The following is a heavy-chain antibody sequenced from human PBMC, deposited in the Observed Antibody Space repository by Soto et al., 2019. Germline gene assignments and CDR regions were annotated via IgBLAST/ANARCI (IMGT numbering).Heavy chain of an antibody. CDR3: AREATYYDFWSGYYPYFDY. CDR2: ISYDGSNK. D-gene: IGHD3-3*01. J-gene: IGHJ4*02. Sequence: QVQLVESGGGVVQPGRSLRLSCAASGFTFSRYAMHWVRQAPGKGLEWVAVISYDGSNKYYADYVKGRFTISRDNSKNTLYLQMNSLRAEDTAVYYCAREATYYDFWSGYYPYFDYWGQGTLVTVSS. CDR1: GFTFSRYA. V-gene: IGHV3-30-3*01.